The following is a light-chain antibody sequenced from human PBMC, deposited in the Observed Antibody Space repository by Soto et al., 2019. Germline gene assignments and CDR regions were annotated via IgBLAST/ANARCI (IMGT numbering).Light chain of an antibody. CDR1: QTVTSNY. CDR2: DAS. J-gene: IGKJ4*01. CDR3: QQYTSSPPLT. Sequence: EILLTQSPGTMALSPGERATLSCRASQTVTSNYLAWYQQRPGQSPRLLIYDASNRAPGIPDRFSGSGSGTDFTLTISRLEPEDFAVYYCQQYTSSPPLTFGGGTRVGIK. V-gene: IGKV3-20*01.